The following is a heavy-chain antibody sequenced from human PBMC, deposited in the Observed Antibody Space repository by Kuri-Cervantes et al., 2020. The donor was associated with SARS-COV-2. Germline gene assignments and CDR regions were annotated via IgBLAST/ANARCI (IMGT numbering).Heavy chain of an antibody. J-gene: IGHJ6*03. D-gene: IGHD3-22*01. CDR2: IYYSGST. CDR1: GGSISSGSYY. Sequence: SETLSLTCTVSGGSISSGSYYWSWIRQPAGKGLEWIGRIYYSGSTNYNPSLKSRVTISVDTSKNQFSLKLSSVTAADAAVYYCARGYYYDSSGYYYVGDYYYMDVWGKGTTVTVSS. CDR3: ARGYYYDSSGYYYVGDYYYMDV. V-gene: IGHV4-61*10.